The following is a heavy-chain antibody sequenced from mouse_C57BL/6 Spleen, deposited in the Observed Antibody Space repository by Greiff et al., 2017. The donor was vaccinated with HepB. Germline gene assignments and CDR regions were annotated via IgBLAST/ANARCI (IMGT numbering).Heavy chain of an antibody. V-gene: IGHV1-50*01. J-gene: IGHJ2*01. CDR3: AREGLGY. CDR2: IDPSDSYT. Sequence: VQLQQSGAELVKPGASVKLSCKASGYTFTSYWMQWVKQRPGQGLEWIGEIDPSDSYTNYNQKFKGKATLTVDTSSSTAYMQLSSLTSEDSAVYYCAREGLGYWGQGTTLTVSS. CDR1: GYTFTSYW. D-gene: IGHD4-1*01.